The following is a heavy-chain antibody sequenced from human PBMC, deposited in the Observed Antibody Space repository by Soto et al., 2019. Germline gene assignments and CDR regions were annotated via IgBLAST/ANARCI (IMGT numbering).Heavy chain of an antibody. J-gene: IGHJ4*02. Sequence: GGSLRLSCAASGFTFSSYWMSWVRQAPGKGLEWVANIKQDGSEKYYVDSVKGRFTISRDNDKNSLYLQMYSLRAEDTAVYYCARVRYCSGGSCYSLHYWGQGTLVTVSS. V-gene: IGHV3-7*01. CDR2: IKQDGSEK. CDR3: ARVRYCSGGSCYSLHY. CDR1: GFTFSSYW. D-gene: IGHD2-15*01.